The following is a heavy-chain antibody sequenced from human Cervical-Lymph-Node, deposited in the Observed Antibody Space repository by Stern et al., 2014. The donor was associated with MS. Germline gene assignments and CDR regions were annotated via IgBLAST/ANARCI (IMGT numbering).Heavy chain of an antibody. CDR2: IYPGDSDS. Sequence: VQLVESGAEVKKPGESLRISCKVSGYSFTYYWIGWVRQMPGKGLERMGIIYPGDSDSRYIPSFQGQVTISVDKSINTAYLQWSTLKASDTAIYYCARQRGRGWLGDSWGQGTLVTVSS. J-gene: IGHJ4*02. CDR3: ARQRGRGWLGDS. V-gene: IGHV5-51*01. D-gene: IGHD6-19*01. CDR1: GYSFTYYW.